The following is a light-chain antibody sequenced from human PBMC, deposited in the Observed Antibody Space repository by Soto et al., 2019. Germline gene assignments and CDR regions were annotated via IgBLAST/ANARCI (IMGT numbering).Light chain of an antibody. J-gene: IGKJ2*01. CDR1: QSVSGSY. V-gene: IGKV3-20*01. CDR2: DAS. CDR3: HHYGGSQYT. Sequence: EIMLTQAPGTLSLSPGDRATLSCRASQSVSGSYLAWYQQKPGQAPRLLIYDASSRATGIPDRFSGSGSGTDFTLTISRLEPEDFAVYYCHHYGGSQYTFGQGTKLEI.